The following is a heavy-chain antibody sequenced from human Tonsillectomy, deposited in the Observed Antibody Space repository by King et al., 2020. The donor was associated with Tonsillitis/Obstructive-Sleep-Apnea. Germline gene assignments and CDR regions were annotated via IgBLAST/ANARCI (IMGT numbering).Heavy chain of an antibody. CDR3: AKKQGSTAFDF. V-gene: IGHV5-51*01. Sequence: DVQLVESGAEVKKPGESLKISCQASGYIFSTYWIGWVRQMPGKGLEWMGIIYPADSDTTYSPSFEGHVTISADKSISTAYLQWNSLKASDTAMYYCAKKQGSTAFDFWGQGTMVTVSS. CDR1: GYIFSTYW. CDR2: IYPADSDT. J-gene: IGHJ3*01. D-gene: IGHD2-2*01.